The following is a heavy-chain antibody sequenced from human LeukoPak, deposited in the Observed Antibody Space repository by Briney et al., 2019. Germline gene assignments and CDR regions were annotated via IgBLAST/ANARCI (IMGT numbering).Heavy chain of an antibody. J-gene: IGHJ4*02. CDR3: AKAPVTTCSGAYCYPFDY. V-gene: IGHV3-23*01. D-gene: IGHD2-21*01. Sequence: GGSLRLSCAASGFTLSSYAMSWVRQAPGKGLEWVSAISVSGNTYHADSVKGRFTISRDSSKDTLYLQMNRLRAEDAAVYYCAKAPVTTCSGAYCYPFDYWGQGTLVTVSS. CDR1: GFTLSSYA. CDR2: ISVSGNT.